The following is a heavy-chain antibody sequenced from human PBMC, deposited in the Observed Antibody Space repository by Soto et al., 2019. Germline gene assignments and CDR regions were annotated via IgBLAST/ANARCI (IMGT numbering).Heavy chain of an antibody. CDR2: VYHTGDT. CDR3: AREIVTAGGNNYFDP. CDR1: GGTVASSHW. Sequence: SETLSLACGVSGGTVASSHWWSWVRQSPGRGLEWIGNVYHTGDTNFNPSLQSRVTFSVDKSNNQFSLRLTSVTAADTAVYFCAREIVTAGGNNYFDPWGPGTLVTVSS. D-gene: IGHD2-21*02. J-gene: IGHJ5*02. V-gene: IGHV4-4*02.